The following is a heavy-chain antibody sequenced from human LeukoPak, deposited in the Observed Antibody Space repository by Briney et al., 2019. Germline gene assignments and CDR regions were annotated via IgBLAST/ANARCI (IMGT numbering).Heavy chain of an antibody. CDR2: ISSSSSTI. CDR3: ARDSYSGSYDGTDAFDI. CDR1: GFTFSSYA. Sequence: GGSLRLSCAASGFTFSSYAMNWVRQAPGKGLEWVSYISSSSSTIYYADSVKGRFTISRDNAKNSLYLQMNSLRAEDTAVYYCARDSYSGSYDGTDAFDIWGQGTMVTVSS. D-gene: IGHD1-26*01. V-gene: IGHV3-48*04. J-gene: IGHJ3*02.